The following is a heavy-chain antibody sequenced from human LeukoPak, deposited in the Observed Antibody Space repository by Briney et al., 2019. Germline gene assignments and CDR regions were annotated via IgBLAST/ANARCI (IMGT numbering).Heavy chain of an antibody. D-gene: IGHD2-2*01. CDR2: ITNTPNNYAS. CDR3: ARDTVTALDY. Sequence: GGSLRLSCAASGFTFTDHYMDWVRQAPGTGLEWIGRITNTPNNYASQYAASVRGRFTISRDDSKSSLFLQMNSLKTEDTAIYFCARDTVTALDYWGQGTLVTVSS. V-gene: IGHV3-72*01. J-gene: IGHJ4*02. CDR1: GFTFTDHY.